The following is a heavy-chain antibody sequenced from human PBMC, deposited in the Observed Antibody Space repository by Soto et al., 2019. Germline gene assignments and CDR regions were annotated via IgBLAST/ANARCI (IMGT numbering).Heavy chain of an antibody. V-gene: IGHV1-2*02. CDR2: INPNSGGT. CDR3: ARDTSYSNYVTWFDP. CDR1: GYTFTGYY. J-gene: IGHJ5*02. D-gene: IGHD4-4*01. Sequence: ASVKVSCKASGYTFTGYYMHWVRQAPGQGLEWMGWINPNSGGTNYAQKFQGRVTMTRDTSISTAYMELSRLRSDDTAVYYCARDTSYSNYVTWFDPWGQGTLVTVYS.